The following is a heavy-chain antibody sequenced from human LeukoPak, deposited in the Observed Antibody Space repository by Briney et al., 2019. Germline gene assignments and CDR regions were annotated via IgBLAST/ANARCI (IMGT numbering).Heavy chain of an antibody. V-gene: IGHV1-69*17. CDR1: GGTFSSYA. CDR3: ARGIYDYVWGRIDY. J-gene: IGHJ4*02. D-gene: IGHD3-16*01. CDR2: IIPIFGIA. Sequence: SVKVSCKASGGTFSSYAISWVRQAPGQGLEWMGGIIPIFGIANYAQKFQGRVTITADKSTSTAYMELSSLRSEDTAVYYCARGIYDYVWGRIDYWGQGTLVTVSS.